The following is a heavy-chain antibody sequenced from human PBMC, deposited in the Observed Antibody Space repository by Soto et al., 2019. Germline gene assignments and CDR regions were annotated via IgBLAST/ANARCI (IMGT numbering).Heavy chain of an antibody. CDR3: ARGGGVGVAGSAAFDM. CDR2: INPATGAA. D-gene: IGHD3-3*01. J-gene: IGHJ3*02. Sequence: QLHLVQSGAVVKKPGASVTVSCSASGYPVTAYYMHWVRQAPGRGLEWMGGINPATGAAKYTQTFQGRVTMTRDTSTGTVVLELGGLPSGDTAVFYCARGGGVGVAGSAAFDMWGQGTLVTVSS. V-gene: IGHV1-2*02. CDR1: GYPVTAYY.